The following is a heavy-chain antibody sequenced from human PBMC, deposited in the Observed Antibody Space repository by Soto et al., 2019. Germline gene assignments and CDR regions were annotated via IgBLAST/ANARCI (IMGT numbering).Heavy chain of an antibody. CDR1: GGSVSSSSDY. Sequence: SDTLSLSCTDSGGSVSSSSDYWGWIRQPPGEGLEWIGSIDYSGSTCYNPSLQSRVTIAVDTSKNQVSLKLGSVPAAETAVYYCARHSPYHDILPGRPLFHSYYGIDAWGQ. D-gene: IGHD3-9*01. V-gene: IGHV4-39*01. J-gene: IGHJ6*02. CDR3: ARHSPYHDILPGRPLFHSYYGIDA. CDR2: IDYSGST.